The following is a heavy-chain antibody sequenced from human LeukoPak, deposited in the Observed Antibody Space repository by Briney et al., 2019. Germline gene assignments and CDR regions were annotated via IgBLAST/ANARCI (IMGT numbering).Heavy chain of an antibody. Sequence: PGGSLRLSCAASGFTFDSYAMTWVRQAPGKGLEWVAAIYGSGADTFYADSVKARFTVSRDHSKNTLYLQLNSLRAEDTAVYYCAKSGVWSGSWYYWHLVLWGRGTLVTVS. J-gene: IGHJ2*01. CDR3: AKSGVWSGSWYYWHLVL. CDR1: GFTFDSYA. D-gene: IGHD1-26*01. CDR2: IYGSGADT. V-gene: IGHV3-23*01.